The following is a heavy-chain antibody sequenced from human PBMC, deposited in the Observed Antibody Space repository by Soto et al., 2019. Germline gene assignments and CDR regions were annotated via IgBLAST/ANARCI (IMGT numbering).Heavy chain of an antibody. V-gene: IGHV1-69*02. CDR1: GGTFSSYT. CDR2: IIPILGIA. D-gene: IGHD3-10*01. Sequence: QVQLVQSGAEVKKPGSSVKVSCKASGGTFSSYTISWVRQAPGQGLEWMGRIIPILGIANYAQKFQGRVKITADKSTSTAYRELSSLRSEDTAVYYCARGIRSGGDYFDYWGQGTLVTVSS. CDR3: ARGIRSGGDYFDY. J-gene: IGHJ4*02.